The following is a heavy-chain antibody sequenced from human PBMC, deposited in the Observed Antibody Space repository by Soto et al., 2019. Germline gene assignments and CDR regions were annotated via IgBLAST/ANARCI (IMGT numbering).Heavy chain of an antibody. V-gene: IGHV1-18*01. CDR3: AREARGGSYYYYYGMDV. CDR2: ISAYNGNI. CDR1: GYTFTSYG. Sequence: ASVKVSCKASGYTFTSYGISWVRQAPGQGLEWMGWISAYNGNINYAQKLQGRVTMTTDTSTSTAYMELRSLGSDDTAVYYCAREARGGSYYYYYGMDVWGQGTTVTVSS. D-gene: IGHD1-26*01. J-gene: IGHJ6*02.